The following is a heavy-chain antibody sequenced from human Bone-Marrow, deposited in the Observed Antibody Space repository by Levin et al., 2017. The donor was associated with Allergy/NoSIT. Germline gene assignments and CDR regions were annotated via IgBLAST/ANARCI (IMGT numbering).Heavy chain of an antibody. Sequence: GGSLRLSCVASGFTLNNSAIHWVRQAPGKGLEWVAVISFAGSDSYYTDSVKGRFTNSRDNSKNTLYLQMNSLRLDDTAVYYCAGDTGYHDAFDVWGQGTLVTVSS. CDR1: GFTLNNSA. D-gene: IGHD5-12*01. J-gene: IGHJ3*01. CDR2: ISFAGSDS. V-gene: IGHV3-30*04. CDR3: AGDTGYHDAFDV.